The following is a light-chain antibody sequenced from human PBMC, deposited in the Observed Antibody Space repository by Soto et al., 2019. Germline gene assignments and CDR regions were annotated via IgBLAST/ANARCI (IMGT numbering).Light chain of an antibody. CDR3: NQYGRLPPVS. CDR1: QSLRSSY. V-gene: IGKV3-20*01. J-gene: IGKJ5*01. CDR2: GAS. Sequence: LTMSLVAVSLTQGERATLSCRASQSLRSSYLAWYQQKPGQAPRLLIYGASTRATGIPARFSGSGSGTEFTLTISSLDPEDFAVHYCNQYGRLPPVSFCEVTRLQIK.